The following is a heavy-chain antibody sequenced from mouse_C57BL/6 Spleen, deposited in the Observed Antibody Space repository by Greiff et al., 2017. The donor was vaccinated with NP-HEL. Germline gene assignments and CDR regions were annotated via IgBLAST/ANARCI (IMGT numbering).Heavy chain of an antibody. D-gene: IGHD4-1*01. CDR1: GYTFTSYW. V-gene: IGHV1-55*01. CDR3: ARTLGDYYAMDY. Sequence: QVQLKQSGAELVKPGASVKMSCKASGYTFTSYWITWVKQRPGQGLEWIGDIYPGSGSTNYNEKFKSKATLTVDTSSSTAYMQLSSLTSEDSAVYYCARTLGDYYAMDYWGQGTSVTVSS. CDR2: IYPGSGST. J-gene: IGHJ4*01.